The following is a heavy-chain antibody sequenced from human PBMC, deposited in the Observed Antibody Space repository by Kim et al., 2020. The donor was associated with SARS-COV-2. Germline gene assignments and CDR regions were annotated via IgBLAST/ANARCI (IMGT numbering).Heavy chain of an antibody. J-gene: IGHJ4*02. D-gene: IGHD5-12*01. Sequence: DNPSLKSRVTISVDTAKNQFSLKLSSVTAADTAVYYCARDLRDGYNFDYWGQGTLVTVSS. CDR3: ARDLRDGYNFDY. V-gene: IGHV4-39*07.